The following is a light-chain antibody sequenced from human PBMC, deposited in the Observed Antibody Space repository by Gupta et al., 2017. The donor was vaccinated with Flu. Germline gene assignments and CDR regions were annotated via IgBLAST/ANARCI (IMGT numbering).Light chain of an antibody. Sequence: DIVMTQSPLSLPVTPGEPASISCRSSQGLLHSNGYNYLDWYLQKPGPSPQLLIYLGSNRASGVPDRFSGSGSGTDFTLKISRVEAEDVGVYYCMQALQTPRTFGQGTKVEIK. CDR3: MQALQTPRT. CDR2: LGS. J-gene: IGKJ1*01. CDR1: QGLLHSNGYNY. V-gene: IGKV2-28*01.